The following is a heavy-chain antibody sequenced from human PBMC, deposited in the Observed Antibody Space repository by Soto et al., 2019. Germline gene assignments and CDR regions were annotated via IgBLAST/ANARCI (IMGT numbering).Heavy chain of an antibody. CDR2: IKEDGSDI. J-gene: IGHJ4*02. Sequence: GGSLRLSCVASGFTFSSHWMTWVRQAPCKGLEWVANIKEDGSDIYYADSVKGRFTISRDNAKKSLYLQMNSLRAEDTAVYYCGRDSGTFHIDYWGQGTLVTVST. CDR1: GFTFSSHW. V-gene: IGHV3-7*04. D-gene: IGHD1-26*01. CDR3: GRDSGTFHIDY.